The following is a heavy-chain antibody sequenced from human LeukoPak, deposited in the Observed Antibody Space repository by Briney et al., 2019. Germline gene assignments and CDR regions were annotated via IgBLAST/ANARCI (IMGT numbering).Heavy chain of an antibody. CDR3: AREHISYYYYGMDV. CDR2: ISYDGSNK. D-gene: IGHD2-21*01. CDR1: GFTFSSYA. V-gene: IGHV3-30-3*01. Sequence: GRSLRLSCAASGFTFSSYAMHWVRQAPGKGLEWVAVISYDGSNKYYADSVKGRFTISRDNSKNTLYLQMNSLRAEDTAVYYCAREHISYYYYGMDVWGQGTTVTVSS. J-gene: IGHJ6*02.